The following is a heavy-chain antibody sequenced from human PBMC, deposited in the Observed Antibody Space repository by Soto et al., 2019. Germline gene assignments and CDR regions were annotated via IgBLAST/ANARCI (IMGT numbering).Heavy chain of an antibody. CDR3: ARYRREAVAGYTLDN. CDR2: VYNSGST. J-gene: IGHJ4*02. D-gene: IGHD6-13*01. Sequence: KPSETLSLTCTVSGGSVSSGSYYWSWIRQPPGKGLEWIGYVYNSGSTNYNPSLKSRVTISEDTSKSQFSLKVNSMTAADTAVYYCARYRREAVAGYTLDNWGQGILVTVSS. V-gene: IGHV4-61*01. CDR1: GGSVSSGSYY.